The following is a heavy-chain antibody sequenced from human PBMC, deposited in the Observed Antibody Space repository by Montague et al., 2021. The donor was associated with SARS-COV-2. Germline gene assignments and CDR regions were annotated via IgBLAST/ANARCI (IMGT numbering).Heavy chain of an antibody. Sequence: SLRLSCAASGFTFRSHWMHWVRQVPEKGLVWVSRIDNDGSSTNYVDSVKGRFTISRDNAKNTLDLQMHSLRVEDTAVYFCARGVGITIFGDLSLEGDYYYSMDVWGQGNPGHRLL. V-gene: IGHV3-74*01. J-gene: IGHJ6*02. CDR2: IDNDGSST. CDR1: GFTFRSHW. CDR3: ARGVGITIFGDLSLEGDYYYSMDV. D-gene: IGHD3-3*01.